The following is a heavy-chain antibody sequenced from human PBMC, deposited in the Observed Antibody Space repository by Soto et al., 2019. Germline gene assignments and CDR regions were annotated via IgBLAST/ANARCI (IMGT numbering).Heavy chain of an antibody. D-gene: IGHD4-4*01. J-gene: IGHJ4*02. Sequence: EVQLVEAGGGLVKPGGSLRLSCVGSAFIFSDHSMNWVRQAPGKGLEWVTSIGDTGTFIYYADSVKGRFTISRDNAKNSLFLHMSSLGPEDTAVYYGAKDQRYLRQGYSDYWGQGTLVTVSS. CDR3: AKDQRYLRQGYSDY. CDR1: AFIFSDHS. V-gene: IGHV3-21*01. CDR2: IGDTGTFI.